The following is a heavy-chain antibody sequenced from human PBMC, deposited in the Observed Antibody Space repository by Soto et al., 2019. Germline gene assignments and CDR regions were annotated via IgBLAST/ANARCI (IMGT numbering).Heavy chain of an antibody. CDR3: VTSGGFDH. Sequence: GGSLRLSCVASGFTFSNYWMHWVRQAPGKGLVWVSRINSDGSTRSYAESAKGRFTISRDNVKNTLYLQMNSLRAEDTAVYYCVTSGGFDHWGQGTLVTVSS. J-gene: IGHJ5*02. CDR2: INSDGSTR. D-gene: IGHD3-16*01. CDR1: GFTFSNYW. V-gene: IGHV3-74*01.